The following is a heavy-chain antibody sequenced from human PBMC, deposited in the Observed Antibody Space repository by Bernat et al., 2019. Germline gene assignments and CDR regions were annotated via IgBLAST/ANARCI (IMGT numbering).Heavy chain of an antibody. D-gene: IGHD6-19*01. CDR3: ARDYEATVAGRGRYFQH. J-gene: IGHJ1*01. CDR1: GYTFTSYG. Sequence: QVQLVQSGAEVKKPGASVKVSCKASGYTFTSYGISWVRQAPGQGLEWMGWISAYNGNTNYAQKLQGRVTMTTDTSTSTAYMELRSLRSDDTAVYDCARDYEATVAGRGRYFQHWGQGTLVTVSS. V-gene: IGHV1-18*01. CDR2: ISAYNGNT.